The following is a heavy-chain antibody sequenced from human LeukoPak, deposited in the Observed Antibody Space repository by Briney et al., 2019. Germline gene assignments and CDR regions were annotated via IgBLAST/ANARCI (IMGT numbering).Heavy chain of an antibody. CDR1: GYTFTSYY. V-gene: IGHV1-46*01. D-gene: IGHD6-6*01. J-gene: IGHJ6*02. CDR3: ARVLLNEYSSSGYYGMDV. Sequence: ASVKVSCKASGYTFTSYYMHWVRQAPGQGLEWMGIINPSGGSTSYAQKFQGRVTMTRDTSTSTVYMELSSLRSEDTAVYYCARVLLNEYSSSGYYGMDVWGQGTTVTVSS. CDR2: INPSGGST.